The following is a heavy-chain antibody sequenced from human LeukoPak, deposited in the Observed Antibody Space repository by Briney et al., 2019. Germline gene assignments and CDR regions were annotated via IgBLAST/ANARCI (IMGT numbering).Heavy chain of an antibody. Sequence: ASVKVSCKASGGTFSSYAISWVRQAPGQGLEWMGGIIPIFGTANYAQKFQGRVTITADESTSTAYMELSSLRSEDTAVYYCARDSPGIAALYYWGQGTLVTVSS. D-gene: IGHD6-13*01. CDR3: ARDSPGIAALYY. CDR1: GGTFSSYA. V-gene: IGHV1-69*13. J-gene: IGHJ4*02. CDR2: IIPIFGTA.